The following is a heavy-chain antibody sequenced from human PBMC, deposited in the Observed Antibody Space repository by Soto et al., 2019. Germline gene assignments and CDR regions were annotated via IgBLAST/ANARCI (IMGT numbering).Heavy chain of an antibody. J-gene: IGHJ6*02. D-gene: IGHD2-8*01. Sequence: QVQLVQSGAEVKKSGSSVKVSCKAFGGPFKNYAISWVRQAPGQGLEWMGGIIPLFRTAHYAQKFQGRVTITADEFTATAYMELSSLRSEDTAVYFCARKSEMVAKWNYEKDADYYYYAMDVWGQGTTVTVSS. CDR2: IIPLFRTA. CDR3: ARKSEMVAKWNYEKDADYYYYAMDV. V-gene: IGHV1-69*01. CDR1: GGPFKNYA.